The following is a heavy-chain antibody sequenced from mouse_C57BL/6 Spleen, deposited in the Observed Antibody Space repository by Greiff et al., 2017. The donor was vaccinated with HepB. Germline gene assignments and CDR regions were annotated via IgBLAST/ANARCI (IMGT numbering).Heavy chain of an antibody. J-gene: IGHJ2*01. V-gene: IGHV1-55*01. CDR3: ASEGFITTVVAPLNFDY. CDR1: GYTFTSYW. CDR2: IYPGSGST. Sequence: VQLQQSGAELVKPGASVKMSCKASGYTFTSYWITWVKQRPGQGLEWIGDIYPGSGSTNYNEKFKSKATLTVDTSSSTAYMQLSSLTSEDSAVYYCASEGFITTVVAPLNFDYWGQGTTLTVSS. D-gene: IGHD1-1*01.